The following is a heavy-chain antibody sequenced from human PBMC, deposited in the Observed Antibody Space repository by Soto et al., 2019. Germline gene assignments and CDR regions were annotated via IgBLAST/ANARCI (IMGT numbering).Heavy chain of an antibody. J-gene: IGHJ4*02. D-gene: IGHD4-17*01. CDR3: ANDMKWGGMTTIHYFDS. CDR2: ISSNSDTI. V-gene: IGHV3-9*02. CDR1: GFTADDYA. Sequence: EVQLVESGGGLVQPGRSLRLSCVASGFTADDYALHWVRQAPGKGLEWVSGISSNSDTIHYADSVKGRFTISRDNAKISLFLQMNSLSPEDTAVDYCANDMKWGGMTTIHYFDSWGQGTLVTVSS.